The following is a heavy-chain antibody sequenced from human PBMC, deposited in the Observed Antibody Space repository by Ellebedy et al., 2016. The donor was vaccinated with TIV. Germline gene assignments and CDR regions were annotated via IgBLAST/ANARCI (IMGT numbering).Heavy chain of an antibody. CDR1: GLTFSSHA. CDR3: VKALTAAAGIPYYFDY. CDR2: ISSNGGTT. Sequence: GESLKISCAASGLTFSSHAMSWVRQAPGKGLEYVSSISSNGGTTRYTDSVKGRFTISRDNLKNTLHLQMSSLKAEDTAVYYCVKALTAAAGIPYYFDYWGQGTLVTVSS. J-gene: IGHJ4*02. D-gene: IGHD6-13*01. V-gene: IGHV3-64D*09.